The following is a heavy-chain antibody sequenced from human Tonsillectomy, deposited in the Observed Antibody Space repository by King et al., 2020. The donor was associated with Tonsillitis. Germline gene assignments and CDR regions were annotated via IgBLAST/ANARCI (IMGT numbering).Heavy chain of an antibody. V-gene: IGHV3-9*01. Sequence: VQLVESGGGLVQPGRSLRLSCAASGFTFDDYAIHWVRQDPGKGLEGASGISWNIGSIGYAYSVKGRFTISRDNAKNSLYLQINSLRAEDTALYYCAKDLQLWLGAFDIWGQGTMVTVSS. CDR1: GFTFDDYA. D-gene: IGHD5-18*01. CDR2: ISWNIGSI. J-gene: IGHJ3*02. CDR3: AKDLQLWLGAFDI.